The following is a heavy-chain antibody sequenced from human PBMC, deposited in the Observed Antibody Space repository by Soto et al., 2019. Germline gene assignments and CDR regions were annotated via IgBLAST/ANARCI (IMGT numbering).Heavy chain of an antibody. CDR2: IYWDVDK. D-gene: IGHD6-19*01. CDR3: AHLGDSSGWYVFDYFDY. Sequence: QITLKESDPTLVKPTQTLTLTCTFSGFSLSTNKEGVGWIRQPPGKALEWLALIYWDVDKRYSPSLKSRLTITKETSRNQVVLTLTNVDPVDTATYYCAHLGDSSGWYVFDYFDYWGQGTLVTVSS. V-gene: IGHV2-5*02. J-gene: IGHJ4*02. CDR1: GFSLSTNKEG.